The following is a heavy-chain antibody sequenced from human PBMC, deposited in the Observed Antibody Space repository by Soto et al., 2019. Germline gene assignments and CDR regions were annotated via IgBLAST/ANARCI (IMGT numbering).Heavy chain of an antibody. CDR1: GYTFTNYD. J-gene: IGHJ4*02. CDR3: ARGPMSCTSSSCPYLFDY. D-gene: IGHD2-2*01. Sequence: QVQLVQSGAEVKKPGASVKVSCKASGYTFTNYDINWVRQATGQGLEWMGWMNPNSGNSGYAQKFQGRVTMTRNTSMSTASMELSSLRSEDTAVYYCARGPMSCTSSSCPYLFDYWAQGTLVTVSS. V-gene: IGHV1-8*01. CDR2: MNPNSGNS.